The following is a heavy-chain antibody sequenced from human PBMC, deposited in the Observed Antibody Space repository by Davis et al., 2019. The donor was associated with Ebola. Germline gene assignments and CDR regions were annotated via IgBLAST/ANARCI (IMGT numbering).Heavy chain of an antibody. CDR3: ARDPVLWFGELLYTHHGMDV. Sequence: SETLSLTCTVSGYSISSGYYWGWIRQPPGKGLEWIGSIYHSGSTYNNPSLKSRVTISVDTSKNQFSLKLSSVTAADTAVYYCARDPVLWFGELLYTHHGMDVWGKGTTVTVSS. J-gene: IGHJ6*04. CDR1: GYSISSGYY. V-gene: IGHV4-38-2*02. CDR2: IYHSGST. D-gene: IGHD3-10*01.